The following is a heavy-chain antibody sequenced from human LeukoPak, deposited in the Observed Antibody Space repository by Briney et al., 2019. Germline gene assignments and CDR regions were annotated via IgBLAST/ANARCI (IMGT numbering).Heavy chain of an antibody. CDR3: ARADPSNGYFDY. CDR2: TYYRSKWYN. V-gene: IGHV6-1*01. Sequence: KSSQTLSLTCAISGDSISSNSAAWNWIRQSPSRGLEWLGRTYYRSKWYNDYAVSVKSRITINPDISKNQFSLQLNSVTPEDTAVYYCARADPSNGYFDYWGQGTLVTVSS. J-gene: IGHJ4*02. CDR1: GDSISSNSAA.